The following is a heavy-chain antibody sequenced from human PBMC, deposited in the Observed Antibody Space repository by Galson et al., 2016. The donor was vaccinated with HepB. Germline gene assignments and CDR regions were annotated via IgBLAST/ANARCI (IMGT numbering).Heavy chain of an antibody. CDR2: TSYDGTNN. D-gene: IGHD2-21*02. CDR3: AKMDCGRDCPRDY. CDR1: GFTFDTFT. V-gene: IGHV3-30-3*02. J-gene: IGHJ4*02. Sequence: SLRLSCAASGFTFDTFTLHWVRQSPGKGLEWVAVTSYDGTNNYYADSVKGRFTISRDNSKNTLYLQMNSLRVEDTAVYYCAKMDCGRDCPRDYWGQGTLVTVSS.